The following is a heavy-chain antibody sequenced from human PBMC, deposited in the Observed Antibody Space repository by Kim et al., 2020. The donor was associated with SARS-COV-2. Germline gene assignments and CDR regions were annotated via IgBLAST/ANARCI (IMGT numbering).Heavy chain of an antibody. CDR3: ARDLEAIIDY. D-gene: IGHD5-12*01. Sequence: GGSLRLSCAVSGFTFSSYSMNWVRQAPGKGLEWVSSISSSSSYIYYADSVKGRFTISRDNAKNSLYLQMNSLRAEDTAVYYCARDLEAIIDYWGQGTLVTVSS. CDR2: ISSSSSYI. CDR1: GFTFSSYS. J-gene: IGHJ4*02. V-gene: IGHV3-21*04.